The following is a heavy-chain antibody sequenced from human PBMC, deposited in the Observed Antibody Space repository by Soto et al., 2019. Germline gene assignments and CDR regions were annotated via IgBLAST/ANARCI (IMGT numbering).Heavy chain of an antibody. CDR3: ARGGYYDTSGYYSTSYYFDY. CDR1: GFTFSSYA. J-gene: IGHJ4*02. Sequence: QVQLVESGGGVVQPGRSLRLSCEASGFTFSSYAMHWVRQAPGKGLEWVAVIWYGGSNKYYADSVKGRFTIPRDNSKNPLYLQMNSLRAEDTSVYHCARGGYYDTSGYYSTSYYFDYWGQGTLVTVSS. CDR2: IWYGGSNK. D-gene: IGHD3-22*01. V-gene: IGHV3-33*01.